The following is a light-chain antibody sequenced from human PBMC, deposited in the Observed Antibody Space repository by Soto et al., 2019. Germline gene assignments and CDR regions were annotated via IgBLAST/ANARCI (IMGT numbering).Light chain of an antibody. CDR3: QQHGNWPLT. CDR2: GAS. CDR1: QSVSID. J-gene: IGKJ3*01. V-gene: IGKV3-11*01. Sequence: IGMKQSPATLPVYPGERATLSCRASQSVSIDLAWYQQTPGQAPRLLIYGASRRATGIPARFSGSGSGTDFTLTISSLEPEDFVVYYCQQHGNWPLTFGPGTKVDIK.